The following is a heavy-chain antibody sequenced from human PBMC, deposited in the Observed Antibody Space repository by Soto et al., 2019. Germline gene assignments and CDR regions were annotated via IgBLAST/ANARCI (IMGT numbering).Heavy chain of an antibody. CDR2: IYHSGST. CDR1: GGSISSSNW. D-gene: IGHD5-12*01. Sequence: SETRSLTCAVFGGSISSSNWWNWVRQPPGKGLEWIGEIYHSGSTKFKPSLKRRVTMSVDKSKNQFSLELSSVTAAETAVYYCARDLARSDIVATIDPFFGLDVWGQGTTVTVSS. J-gene: IGHJ6*02. CDR3: ARDLARSDIVATIDPFFGLDV. V-gene: IGHV4-4*02.